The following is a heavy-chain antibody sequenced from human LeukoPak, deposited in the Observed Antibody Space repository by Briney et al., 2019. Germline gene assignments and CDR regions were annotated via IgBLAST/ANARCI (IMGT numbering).Heavy chain of an antibody. CDR2: ISFSGANS. D-gene: IGHD5-24*01. J-gene: IGHJ3*01. V-gene: IGHV3-23*01. CDR1: GYTFSDSA. CDR3: ARDIQLST. Sequence: GGSLRLSCAASGYTFSDSAMTWVRQAPGKGLDWVSLISFSGANSYYADSVKGRFTISRDNSKDTLFLQMNSLRAEDTAIYYCARDIQLSTWGLGTMVTVSS.